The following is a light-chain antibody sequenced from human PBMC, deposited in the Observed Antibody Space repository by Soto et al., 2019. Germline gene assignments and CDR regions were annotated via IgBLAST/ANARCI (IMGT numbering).Light chain of an antibody. V-gene: IGLV2-14*01. CDR3: SSKRTSNTVV. Sequence: QSALTQPASVSGSPGQSITISCTGTSSDIGVYNYVSWYQQHPGKAPKLMIFDVSSRPSGVSNRFSGSKSGNTASLTISGLQAEDEGDYYCSSKRTSNTVVFGGGTKLTVL. J-gene: IGLJ2*01. CDR2: DVS. CDR1: SSDIGVYNY.